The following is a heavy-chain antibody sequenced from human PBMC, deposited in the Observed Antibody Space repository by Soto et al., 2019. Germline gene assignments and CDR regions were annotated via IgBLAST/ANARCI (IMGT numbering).Heavy chain of an antibody. CDR2: MNPNSGNT. CDR1: GYTFTSYD. J-gene: IGHJ4*02. Sequence: ASVKVSCQASGYTFTSYDINWVRQATGQGLEWMGWMNPNSGNTGYAQKFQGRVTMTRNTSISTAYMELSSLRSEDTAVYYCAVLRYFDWLFHPPDIDCWGQGTLVTVSS. V-gene: IGHV1-8*01. D-gene: IGHD3-9*01. CDR3: AVLRYFDWLFHPPDIDC.